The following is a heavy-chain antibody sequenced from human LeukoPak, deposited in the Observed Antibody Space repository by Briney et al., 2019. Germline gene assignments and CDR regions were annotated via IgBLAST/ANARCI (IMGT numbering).Heavy chain of an antibody. V-gene: IGHV4-4*02. CDR1: GASISTTKW. CDR2: IYHSEST. J-gene: IGHJ3*02. D-gene: IGHD1-26*01. Sequence: SGTLSLTCAVSGASISTTKWWSWVRQPPGKGLEWIGEIYHSESTNYNPSLKSRVTISVDKSKNQFSLKLSSVTAADTVVYYCAIKQWDPRAFDIWGQGTMVTVSS. CDR3: AIKQWDPRAFDI.